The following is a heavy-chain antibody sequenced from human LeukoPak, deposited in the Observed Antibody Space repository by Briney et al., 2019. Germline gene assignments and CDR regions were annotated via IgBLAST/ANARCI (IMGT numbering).Heavy chain of an antibody. CDR2: INHSGST. CDR3: ARLAQWLVRGRFDY. D-gene: IGHD6-19*01. CDR1: GGSFSGYY. Sequence: SETPSLTCAVYGGSFSGYYWSWIRQPPGKGLEWIGEINHSGSTNYNPSLKSRVTISVDTSKNQFSLKLSSVTAADTAVYYCARLAQWLVRGRFDYWGQGTLVTVSS. V-gene: IGHV4-34*01. J-gene: IGHJ4*02.